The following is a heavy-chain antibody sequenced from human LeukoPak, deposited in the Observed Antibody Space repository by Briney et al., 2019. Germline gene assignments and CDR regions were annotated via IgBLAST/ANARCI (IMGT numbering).Heavy chain of an antibody. CDR3: AKARVWYYYYMDV. Sequence: GGSLRLSCAASGFTFSSYAMSWVRQAPGKGLEWVSAISGSGGSTYYADSVKGRLTISRDNSKNTLYLQMNSLRAEDTAVYYCAKARVWYYYYMDVWGKGTTVTVSS. J-gene: IGHJ6*03. CDR2: ISGSGGST. CDR1: GFTFSSYA. V-gene: IGHV3-23*01.